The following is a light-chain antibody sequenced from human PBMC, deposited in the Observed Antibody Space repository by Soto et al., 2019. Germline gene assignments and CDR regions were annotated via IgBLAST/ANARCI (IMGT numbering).Light chain of an antibody. CDR3: PQSYSTPRP. V-gene: IGKV1-39*01. CDR1: QSISSY. Sequence: IQMTQYPSSLSASVGGRVTITCRASQSISSYLNWYQQKPGKAPKLLIYAASSLQSGVPSRFSGSGSGTDFTLTISSLQPEDFATYYCPQSYSTPRPFGQGTKVDIK. CDR2: AAS. J-gene: IGKJ1*01.